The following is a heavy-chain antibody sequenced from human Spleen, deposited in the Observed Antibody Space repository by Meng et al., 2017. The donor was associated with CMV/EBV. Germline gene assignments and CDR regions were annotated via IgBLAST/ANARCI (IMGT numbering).Heavy chain of an antibody. CDR3: ARGRERWLQTPFDN. CDR2: MYHTGSI. J-gene: IGHJ4*02. D-gene: IGHD5-24*01. Sequence: GSLRLSCTVSGGSINDYYWSWIRQSPGKGLEWIAYMYHTGSINYNPSLLSRLTISVDTSRNLFSLKLSSVTAADTAVYYCARGRERWLQTPFDNWGQGTLVTVSS. CDR1: GGSINDYY. V-gene: IGHV4-59*01.